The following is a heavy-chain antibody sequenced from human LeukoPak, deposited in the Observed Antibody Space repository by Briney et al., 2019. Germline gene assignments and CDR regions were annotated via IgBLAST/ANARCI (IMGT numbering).Heavy chain of an antibody. D-gene: IGHD1-14*01. J-gene: IGHJ6*02. V-gene: IGHV3-33*05. Sequence: TGGSLRLSCAASGFTFRSYSMSWVRQAPGKGLEWVALISYDGSNKYYGDSVKGRFTISRDNSKNTLDLEMNSLRAEDSSVYYCARDSDRRVMDVWGQGTTVTVSS. CDR1: GFTFRSYS. CDR2: ISYDGSNK. CDR3: ARDSDRRVMDV.